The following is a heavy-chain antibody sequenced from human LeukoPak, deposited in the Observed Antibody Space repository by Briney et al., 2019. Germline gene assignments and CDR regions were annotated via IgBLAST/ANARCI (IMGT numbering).Heavy chain of an antibody. J-gene: IGHJ4*02. CDR3: ARFSSGCSTASCYLTY. D-gene: IGHD2-2*01. V-gene: IGHV4-59*11. Sequence: SETLSLTCTVSGGSLSSHFWSWIRQPPGKGLELIGHIYYTGTTYYNPSLNSRVTISLDTSRNQFSLRLTSVTAADTAVYYCARFSSGCSTASCYLTYWGQGALVTVSS. CDR1: GGSLSSHF. CDR2: IYYTGTT.